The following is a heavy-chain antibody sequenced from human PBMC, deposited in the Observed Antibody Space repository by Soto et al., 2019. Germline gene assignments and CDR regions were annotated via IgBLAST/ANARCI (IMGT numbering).Heavy chain of an antibody. CDR1: GFTFSNYW. D-gene: IGHD3-3*02. Sequence: GGSLRLSCVVSGFTFSNYWMSWVRQAPGKGLEWVANIKKDGSEKYYVDSVKGRFTISRDNGKKSLYLQMNSLRAEDTAVYYCAAILGMDVWGQGTTVTVSS. CDR3: AAILGMDV. CDR2: IKKDGSEK. J-gene: IGHJ6*02. V-gene: IGHV3-7*05.